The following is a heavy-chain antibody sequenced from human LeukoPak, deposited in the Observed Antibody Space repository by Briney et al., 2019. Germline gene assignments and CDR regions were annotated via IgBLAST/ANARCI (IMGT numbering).Heavy chain of an antibody. CDR2: IYYSGST. Sequence: ASETLSLTCTVSGGSISSYYWSWFRQPPGKGLEWIGYIYYSGSTNYNPSLKSRVTISVDTSKNQFSLKLSSVTAADTAVYYCARHYRYGYNTHYYGMDVWGQGTTVTVSS. CDR1: GGSISSYY. CDR3: ARHYRYGYNTHYYGMDV. J-gene: IGHJ6*02. V-gene: IGHV4-59*08. D-gene: IGHD5-24*01.